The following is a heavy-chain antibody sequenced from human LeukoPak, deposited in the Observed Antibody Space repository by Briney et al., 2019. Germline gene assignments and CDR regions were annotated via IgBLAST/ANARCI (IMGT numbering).Heavy chain of an antibody. CDR1: GFIFRSHW. Sequence: GGSLRLSCEASGFIFRSHWMSWVRQVPGRGLEWVAHIKQEGSEKFYVDSVEGRFTLSRDDAKSSLYLQMNSLRVDDTALYFCARGPNYGDRVDCHDQWGQGTLVTVSS. CDR3: ARGPNYGDRVDCHDQ. V-gene: IGHV3-7*01. J-gene: IGHJ4*02. CDR2: IKQEGSEK. D-gene: IGHD4-17*01.